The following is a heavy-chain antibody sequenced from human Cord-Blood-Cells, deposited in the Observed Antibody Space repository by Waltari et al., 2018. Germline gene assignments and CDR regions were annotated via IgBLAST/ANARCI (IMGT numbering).Heavy chain of an antibody. D-gene: IGHD3-9*01. CDR3: ASYYDILTGYDAFDI. Sequence: EVQLVESGGGLVQPGGSLRLSCAASGFTFSSYWMSWVRQAQGKGLEWVANIKQDGSEKYYVNSVKGRFTISRDNAKNSLYLQMNSLRAEDTAVYYCASYYDILTGYDAFDIWGQGTMVTVSS. CDR2: IKQDGSEK. V-gene: IGHV3-7*01. J-gene: IGHJ3*02. CDR1: GFTFSSYW.